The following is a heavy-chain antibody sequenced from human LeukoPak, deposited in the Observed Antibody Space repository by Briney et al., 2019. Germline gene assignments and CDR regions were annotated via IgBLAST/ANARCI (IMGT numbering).Heavy chain of an antibody. CDR3: AKDISVGYSSTYYYGMDV. V-gene: IGHV3-9*01. CDR2: SSWNSGSI. D-gene: IGHD6-13*01. Sequence: GGSLRLSCAASGFTFDDYAMHWVRQAPGKGLEWVSGSSWNSGSIGYADSVKGRFTISRDNAKNSLYLQMNSLRAEDTALYYCAKDISVGYSSTYYYGMDVWGQGTTVTVSS. CDR1: GFTFDDYA. J-gene: IGHJ6*02.